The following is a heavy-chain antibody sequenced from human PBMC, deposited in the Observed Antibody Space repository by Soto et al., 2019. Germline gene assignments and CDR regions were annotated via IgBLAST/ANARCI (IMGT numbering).Heavy chain of an antibody. Sequence: QVQLVQSGAEVKKPGSSVKVSCKASGGTSRSLSITWVRQAPGQGLEWMGGITPLFGIPNYPQKFQGRLTITEDKSTGTAYWELTSLRSADAAVYSCARDTHSAGGWFDTWGRGTLVTVSS. V-gene: IGHV1-69*17. CDR1: GGTSRSLS. J-gene: IGHJ5*02. CDR2: ITPLFGIP. CDR3: ARDTHSAGGWFDT. D-gene: IGHD2-15*01.